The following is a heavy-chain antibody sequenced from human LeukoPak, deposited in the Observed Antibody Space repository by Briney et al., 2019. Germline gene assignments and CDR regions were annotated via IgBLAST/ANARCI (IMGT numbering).Heavy chain of an antibody. CDR2: IIPILGKP. Sequence: SVKVSCKAPRGTFSNYALNWVRQAPGQGLEWMGRIIPILGKPTYAQKFQGRVTITADKATSTAYMELNGLRFEDTAVYYCATLADTSMVTNFYYYGMDLWGQGTTVSVSS. CDR3: ATLADTSMVTNFYYYGMDL. V-gene: IGHV1-69*04. CDR1: RGTFSNYA. D-gene: IGHD5-18*01. J-gene: IGHJ6*02.